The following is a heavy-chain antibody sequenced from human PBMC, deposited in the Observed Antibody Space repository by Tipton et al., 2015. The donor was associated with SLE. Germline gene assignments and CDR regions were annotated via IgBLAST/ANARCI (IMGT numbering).Heavy chain of an antibody. D-gene: IGHD3-10*01. J-gene: IGHJ4*02. CDR3: ARIHYYGSGSRDY. CDR1: GFTFNRYW. CDR2: IDSDGTIT. Sequence: GSLRLSYAASGFTFNRYWMHWVRQAPGKGLMWVSRIDSDGTITNYADTVKGRFTISRDNAKDTLYLQMNSLRAEDTAVYYCARIHYYGSGSRDYWGQGTLVTVSS. V-gene: IGHV3-74*01.